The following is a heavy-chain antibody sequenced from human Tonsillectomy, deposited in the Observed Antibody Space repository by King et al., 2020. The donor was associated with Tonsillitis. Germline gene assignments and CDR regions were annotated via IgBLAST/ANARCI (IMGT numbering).Heavy chain of an antibody. CDR1: GFTFSSYA. D-gene: IGHD2-15*01. CDR2: ISGSGGST. CDR3: AKRKGEYCSGGSCYTNPSYYFDY. Sequence: VQLVESGGGLVQPGGSLRLSCAASGFTFSSYAMSWVRQAPGKGLEWVSAISGSGGSTYYADSVKGRFTISSDNSKNTLYLQMNSLRAEDTAVYYCAKRKGEYCSGGSCYTNPSYYFDYWGQGTLVTVSS. J-gene: IGHJ4*02. V-gene: IGHV3-23*04.